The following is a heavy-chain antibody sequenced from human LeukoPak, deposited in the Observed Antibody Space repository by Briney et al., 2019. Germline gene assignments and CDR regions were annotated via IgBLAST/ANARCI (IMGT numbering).Heavy chain of an antibody. CDR1: GFTFSNYS. CDR3: ARGGPRDGYDY. Sequence: GASLRLSCAASGFTFSNYSMNWVRQAPGKGLEWVSSISSLSSYIYYADSLKGRFTISRDNAKNSLYLQMNSLRAEDTAVYYCARGGPRDGYDYWGQGTLVTVSS. D-gene: IGHD5-18*01. V-gene: IGHV3-21*01. J-gene: IGHJ4*02. CDR2: ISSLSSYI.